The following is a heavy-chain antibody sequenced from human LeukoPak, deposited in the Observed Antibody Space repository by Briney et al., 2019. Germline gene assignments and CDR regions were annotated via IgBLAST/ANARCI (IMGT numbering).Heavy chain of an antibody. Sequence: PGGSLRLSCAASGFTFSSYEMNWVRQAPGMGLEWVSYICSGGDTLYSASSVKGRFTISRDNAKNSLYLQMNSLRAEDTAVYYCARVLQLAPSYIDYWGQGTLVTVSS. J-gene: IGHJ4*02. D-gene: IGHD6-13*01. V-gene: IGHV3-48*03. CDR3: ARVLQLAPSYIDY. CDR2: ICSGGDTL. CDR1: GFTFSSYE.